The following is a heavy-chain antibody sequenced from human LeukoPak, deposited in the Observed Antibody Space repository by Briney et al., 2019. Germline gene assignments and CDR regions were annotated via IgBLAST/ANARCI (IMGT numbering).Heavy chain of an antibody. V-gene: IGHV3-7*02. J-gene: IGHJ5*02. CDR2: IKQDGSDT. D-gene: IGHD3-3*01. Sequence: PGGSLRLSCAASGFTFSSYAMSWVRQAPGKGLEWVANIKQDGSDTYYVDSVKGRFTISRDKSKNTLYLQMNSLRAEHTAVYYCAKTPDYCSGGGKWFDPWGQGTMVTVFS. CDR3: AKTPDYCSGGGKWFDP. CDR1: GFTFSSYA.